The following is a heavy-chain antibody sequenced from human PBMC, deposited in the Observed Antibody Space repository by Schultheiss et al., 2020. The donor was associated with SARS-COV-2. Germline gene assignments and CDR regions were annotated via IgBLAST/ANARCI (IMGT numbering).Heavy chain of an antibody. J-gene: IGHJ4*02. CDR3: ASGFIAAAGTTHY. CDR1: GFTFSSYG. V-gene: IGHV3-30*12. Sequence: GESLKISCAASGFTFSSYGIHWVRQAPGKGLEWVAVISYDGSNKYYADSVKGRFTISRDNAKNTLYLQMNSLRAEDTAVYYCASGFIAAAGTTHYWGQGTLVTVSS. D-gene: IGHD6-13*01. CDR2: ISYDGSNK.